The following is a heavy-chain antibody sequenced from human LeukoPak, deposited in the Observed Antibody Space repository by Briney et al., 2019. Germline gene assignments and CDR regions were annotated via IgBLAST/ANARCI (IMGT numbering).Heavy chain of an antibody. CDR1: GFTLNSYA. Sequence: GGSLRLSCAASGFTLNSYAMDWVRQAPGKGLEFVSGLSSDGVSTYYANSVRGRFTISRDDFKNTLYLQMGSLTTEDLGVYYCAGVRGSSWSFYYMDVWGKGTTVTVSS. J-gene: IGHJ6*03. D-gene: IGHD6-6*01. V-gene: IGHV3-64*01. CDR2: LSSDGVST. CDR3: AGVRGSSWSFYYMDV.